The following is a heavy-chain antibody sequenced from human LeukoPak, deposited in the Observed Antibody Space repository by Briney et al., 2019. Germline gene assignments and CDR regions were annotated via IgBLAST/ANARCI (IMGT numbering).Heavy chain of an antibody. D-gene: IGHD3-22*01. V-gene: IGHV1-18*01. CDR1: GYTFTSYG. CDR2: ISAYNGNT. CDR3: ARDDPRMIVVATDAFDI. Sequence: GASVKVSCKASGYTFTSYGISWVRQAPGQGLEWMGWISAYNGNTNYAQKLQGRVTMTTDTSTSTAYMELRSLRSDDTAVYYCARDDPRMIVVATDAFDIWGQGTMVTVSS. J-gene: IGHJ3*02.